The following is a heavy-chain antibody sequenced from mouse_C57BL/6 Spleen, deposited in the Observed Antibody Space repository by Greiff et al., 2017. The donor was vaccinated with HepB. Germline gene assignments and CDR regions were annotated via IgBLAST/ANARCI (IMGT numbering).Heavy chain of an antibody. J-gene: IGHJ4*01. CDR1: GYTFTSYW. V-gene: IGHV1-55*01. Sequence: QVQLQQPGAELVKPGASVKMSCKASGYTFTSYWITWVKQRPGQGLEWIGDIYPGSGSTNDNEKFKSKATLTVDTSSSTAYMQLSSLTSEDSAVYYCARDSSGPYYAMDYWGQGTSVTVSS. CDR2: IYPGSGST. D-gene: IGHD3-2*02. CDR3: ARDSSGPYYAMDY.